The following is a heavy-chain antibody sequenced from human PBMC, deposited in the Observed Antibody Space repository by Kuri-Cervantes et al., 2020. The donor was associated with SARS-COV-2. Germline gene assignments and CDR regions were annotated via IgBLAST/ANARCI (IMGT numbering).Heavy chain of an antibody. D-gene: IGHD4-17*01. CDR1: GFSLSTSGVG. Sequence: SGPTLVKPTQTLTLTCTFSGFSLSTSGVGVGWIRQPPGKALEWLALIYWDDDKRYGPSLKSRLTITKDTSKNQVVLTMTNMDPVGTATYYCAQVTTQEFDYWGQGTLVTVSS. CDR3: AQVTTQEFDY. J-gene: IGHJ4*02. V-gene: IGHV2-5*05. CDR2: IYWDDDK.